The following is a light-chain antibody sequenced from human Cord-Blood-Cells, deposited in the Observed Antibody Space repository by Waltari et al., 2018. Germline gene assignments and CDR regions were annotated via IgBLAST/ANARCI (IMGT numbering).Light chain of an antibody. CDR1: SGAVGGYNL. CDR2: EVS. V-gene: IGLV2-23*02. J-gene: IGLJ2*01. Sequence: QSALTQTASVSWAPVQSSTISCARTSGAVGGYNLVSWYQQHPGKAPKLMIYEVSKRPSGVSNRFSGSKSGNTASLTISGLQAEDEADYYCCSYAGSSTLVFGGGTKLTVL. CDR3: CSYAGSSTLV.